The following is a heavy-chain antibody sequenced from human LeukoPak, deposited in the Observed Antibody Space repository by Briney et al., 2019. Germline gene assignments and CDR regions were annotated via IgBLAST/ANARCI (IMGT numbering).Heavy chain of an antibody. D-gene: IGHD3-10*01. CDR2: ISGSGGST. Sequence: GGSLRLSCAASGFTFSSYAMSWVRQAPGKGLEWVSAISGSGGSTYYADSVKGRFTISRDNSKNTLYLQMSSLRAEDTAVYYCARSLWFGELSHWGQGTLVTVSS. V-gene: IGHV3-23*01. CDR3: ARSLWFGELSH. J-gene: IGHJ4*02. CDR1: GFTFSSYA.